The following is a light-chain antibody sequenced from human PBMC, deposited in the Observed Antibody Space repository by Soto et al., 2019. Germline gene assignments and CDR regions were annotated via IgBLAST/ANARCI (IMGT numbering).Light chain of an antibody. CDR3: QHRSNWPPEVT. CDR1: QSVGSN. CDR2: DIS. Sequence: EIVMAQSPATLSVSPGERATLSCRASQSVGSNLAWYQQKPGQAPRLIIYDISDRATGIPARFSGSGSGTDFTLTISSLEPEDFAIYYCQHRSNWPPEVTFGQGTRLETK. J-gene: IGKJ5*01. V-gene: IGKV3-11*01.